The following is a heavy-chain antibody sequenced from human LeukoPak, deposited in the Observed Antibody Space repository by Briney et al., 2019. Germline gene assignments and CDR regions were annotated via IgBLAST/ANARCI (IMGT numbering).Heavy chain of an antibody. CDR1: GGSISNSSYY. V-gene: IGHV4-39*07. D-gene: IGHD2-21*01. CDR3: VRVFLAYRARFDF. Sequence: SETLSLTCTVSGGSISNSSYYWGWIRQPPGRGLEWIGSISYSGTTYHNPSLKSRVTMSVDTSKNQFSLKLSSWAAADTAMYYCVRVFLAYRARFDFWGQGTPVTVSS. CDR2: ISYSGTT. J-gene: IGHJ4*02.